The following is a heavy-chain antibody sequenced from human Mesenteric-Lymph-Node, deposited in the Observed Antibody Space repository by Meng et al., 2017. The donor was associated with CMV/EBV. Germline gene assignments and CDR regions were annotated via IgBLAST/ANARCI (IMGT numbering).Heavy chain of an antibody. Sequence: QVQLRQWGAGLLKPSETLSLTCAVYGGSFSGYYWSWIRQPPGKGLEWIGEINHSGVPNYNPSLKSRVTISLDRSKNQFSLKLSSVTAEDTAAYYCARGSDIPVNNYWGQGTLVTVSS. D-gene: IGHD2-15*01. CDR3: ARGSDIPVNNY. V-gene: IGHV4-34*01. CDR2: INHSGVP. J-gene: IGHJ4*02. CDR1: GGSFSGYY.